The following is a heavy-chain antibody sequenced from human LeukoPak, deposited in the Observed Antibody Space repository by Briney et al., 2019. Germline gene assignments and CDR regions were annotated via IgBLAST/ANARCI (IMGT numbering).Heavy chain of an antibody. CDR3: ARGARGFDY. CDR2: IKPDGSER. J-gene: IGHJ4*02. CDR1: GFTLSSHW. Sequence: TGGSLRLSCAASGFTLSSHWMTWVRQAPGKGLECVANIKPDGSERHYVDSVKGRFTISRDNAKNSLYLQVNGLRVEDTAVYYCARGARGFDYWGQGTLVTVSS. V-gene: IGHV3-7*04. D-gene: IGHD3-16*01.